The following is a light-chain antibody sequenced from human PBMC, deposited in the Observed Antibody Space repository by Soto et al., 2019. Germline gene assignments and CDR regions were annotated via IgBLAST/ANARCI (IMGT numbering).Light chain of an antibody. CDR3: QQSYSTPYS. CDR1: QDISSF. V-gene: IGKV1-9*01. J-gene: IGKJ2*01. Sequence: DIQLTQSPSFLSASVGDRVTVTCRASQDISSFLAWYHQTPGKAPNLLIYAASTLQSGVPSRFSGSGSGTEFTLTISSLQPEDFASYYCQQSYSTPYSFGQGTKLEIK. CDR2: AAS.